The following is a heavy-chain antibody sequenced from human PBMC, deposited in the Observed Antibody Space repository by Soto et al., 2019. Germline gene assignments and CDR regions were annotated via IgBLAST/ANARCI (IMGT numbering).Heavy chain of an antibody. CDR1: GYSFTSYW. V-gene: IGHV5-51*01. Sequence: GEPLKISCKGSGYSFTSYWIGWVRQMPGKGLEWMGIIYPGDSDTRYSPSFQGQVTISADKSISTAYLQWSSLKASDTAMYYCARHLYSYRWMGAFDIWGQGTMVTVSS. J-gene: IGHJ3*02. CDR3: ARHLYSYRWMGAFDI. D-gene: IGHD3-16*01. CDR2: IYPGDSDT.